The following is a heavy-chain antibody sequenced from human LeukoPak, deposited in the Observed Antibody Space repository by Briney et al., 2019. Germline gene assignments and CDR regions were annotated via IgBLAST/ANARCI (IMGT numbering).Heavy chain of an antibody. Sequence: PPQTLSLTCTVSGGSISSGSYYWSWIRQPAGKGLEWIGRIYTSGSTNYNPSLKSRVTISVDTSKNQFSLKLSSVTAADTAVYYCARDRAARHYYYMDVWGKGTTVTVSS. CDR2: IYTSGST. J-gene: IGHJ6*03. V-gene: IGHV4-61*02. CDR1: GGSISSGSYY. D-gene: IGHD6-6*01. CDR3: ARDRAARHYYYMDV.